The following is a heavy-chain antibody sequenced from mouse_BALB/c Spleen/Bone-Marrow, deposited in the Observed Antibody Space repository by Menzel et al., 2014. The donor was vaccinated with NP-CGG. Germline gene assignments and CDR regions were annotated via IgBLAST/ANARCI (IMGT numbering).Heavy chain of an antibody. V-gene: IGHV2-6-2*01. D-gene: IGHD4-1*01. CDR2: IWSDGST. CDR1: GFSLXSYG. Sequence: VQLQQSGPDLVAPSQSLSLTCTVSGFSLXSYGLHWVRQPPGKGLEWLGVIWSDGSTTYNSALKSRLSISKDNSKRQVLLKMNSLQTDDTAMYYCARSGTDYAMDYWGQGTSVTVSS. CDR3: ARSGTDYAMDY. J-gene: IGHJ4*01.